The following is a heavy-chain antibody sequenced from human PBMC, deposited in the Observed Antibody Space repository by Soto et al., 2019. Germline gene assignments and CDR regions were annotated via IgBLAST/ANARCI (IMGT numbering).Heavy chain of an antibody. D-gene: IGHD4-17*01. CDR2: ILSSGSDT. Sequence: EVQLLESGGGLVQPGGSLRLACAASGFKFDSYTMSWVVQAPGKGLEWISAILSSGSDTYYADSVKGRFTVSRDNSKSTVFLQMNCLRVEYTAVYFGAREWATVITVYWGQGTLVTVSS. CDR1: GFKFDSYT. CDR3: AREWATVITVY. V-gene: IGHV3-23*05. J-gene: IGHJ4*02.